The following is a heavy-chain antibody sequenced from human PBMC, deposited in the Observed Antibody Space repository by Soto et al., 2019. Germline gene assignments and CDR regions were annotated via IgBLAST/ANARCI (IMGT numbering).Heavy chain of an antibody. J-gene: IGHJ3*02. Sequence: GESLKISCKGSGYSFTSYWISWVRQMPGTGLEWMGRIDPSDSYTNYSPSFQGHVTISADKSISTAYLQWSSLKASDTAMYYCARLGYDFWSGYYSDLGIWGQGTMVTVSS. CDR1: GYSFTSYW. CDR2: IDPSDSYT. CDR3: ARLGYDFWSGYYSDLGI. V-gene: IGHV5-10-1*01. D-gene: IGHD3-3*01.